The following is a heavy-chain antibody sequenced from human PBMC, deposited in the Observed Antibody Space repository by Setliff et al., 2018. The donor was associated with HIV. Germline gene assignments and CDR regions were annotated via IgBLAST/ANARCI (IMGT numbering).Heavy chain of an antibody. CDR2: INHSGIT. Sequence: SETLSLTCAVYGASFSGYYWAWIRQSPGTGLEWIGEINHSGITNYNPTLKSRVTISTDTSKDQFSLRLNSVTAADTAVYYCTRVRLRVPPSIFDYWGQGALVTVS. D-gene: IGHD2-2*01. V-gene: IGHV4-34*01. J-gene: IGHJ4*02. CDR1: GASFSGYY. CDR3: TRVRLRVPPSIFDY.